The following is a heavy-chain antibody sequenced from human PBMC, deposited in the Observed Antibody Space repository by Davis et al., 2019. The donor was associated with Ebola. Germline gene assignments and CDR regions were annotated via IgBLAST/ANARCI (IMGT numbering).Heavy chain of an antibody. D-gene: IGHD3-3*01. CDR1: GYTFTSYG. V-gene: IGHV1-2*06. Sequence: AASVKVSCKASGYTFTSYGITWVRQAPGQGLEWMGRINPNSGGTNSAQKFQGRVTMTRDTSTSTAYMEMSRLRSDDTAVYYCARSGLSFGVVKYHYGMDVWGKGTTVTVSS. CDR2: INPNSGGT. J-gene: IGHJ6*04. CDR3: ARSGLSFGVVKYHYGMDV.